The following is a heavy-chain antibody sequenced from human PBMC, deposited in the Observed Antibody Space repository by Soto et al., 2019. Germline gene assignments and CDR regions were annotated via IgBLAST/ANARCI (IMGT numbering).Heavy chain of an antibody. CDR1: GFTFSSYG. D-gene: IGHD6-6*01. Sequence: GGSLRLSCAASGFTFSSYGMHWVRQAPGKGLEWVAVISYDGSNKYYADSVKGRFTISRDNSKNTLYLQMNSLRAEDTAVYYCASRAARGLAVVDYWGQGTLVIVSS. V-gene: IGHV3-30*03. J-gene: IGHJ4*02. CDR3: ASRAARGLAVVDY. CDR2: ISYDGSNK.